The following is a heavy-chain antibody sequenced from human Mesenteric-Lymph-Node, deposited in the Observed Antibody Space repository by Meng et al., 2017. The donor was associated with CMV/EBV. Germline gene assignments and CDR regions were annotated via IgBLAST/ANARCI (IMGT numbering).Heavy chain of an antibody. J-gene: IGHJ5*02. Sequence: GGSLRLSCAASGFTFSSYWMSWVRQAPGKGLEWVANIKQDGSEKYYVDSVKGRFTISRDNAKNSLYLQMDSLTAEDTAVYYCARDPRNKGFDPWGPGTLVTVSS. CDR2: IKQDGSEK. V-gene: IGHV3-7*03. CDR3: ARDPRNKGFDP. CDR1: GFTFSSYW.